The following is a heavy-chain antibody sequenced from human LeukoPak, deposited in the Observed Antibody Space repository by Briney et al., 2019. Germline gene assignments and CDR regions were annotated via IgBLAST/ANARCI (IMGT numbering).Heavy chain of an antibody. Sequence: PGRSLRLSCAASGFTFSSYAMHWVRQAPGKGLEWVAVISYDGSNKYYADSVKGRFTISRDNSKNTLNLQMNSLRAEDTAVYYCARDPSAASSWLYYYYYGMDAWGQGTTVTVSS. CDR1: GFTFSSYA. D-gene: IGHD6-13*01. CDR3: ARDPSAASSWLYYYYYGMDA. J-gene: IGHJ6*02. V-gene: IGHV3-30-3*01. CDR2: ISYDGSNK.